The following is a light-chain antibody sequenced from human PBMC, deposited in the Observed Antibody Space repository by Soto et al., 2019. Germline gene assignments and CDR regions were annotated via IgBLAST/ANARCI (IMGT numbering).Light chain of an antibody. J-gene: IGKJ1*01. V-gene: IGKV3-20*01. CDR2: DAS. CDR1: QSVSSGY. Sequence: EIVLTQSPGTLSLSSGERGTLSCRASQSVSSGYLAWYQQKPGQAPRLLIYDASRRATGIPDRFSGSGSGTDFTITISRLEPEDFAVYYCQQYGGSPRTFGQGTKVDIK. CDR3: QQYGGSPRT.